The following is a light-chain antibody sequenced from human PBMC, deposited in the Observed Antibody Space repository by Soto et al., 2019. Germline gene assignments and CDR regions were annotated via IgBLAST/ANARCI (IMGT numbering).Light chain of an antibody. CDR1: SSDVGGYNY. Sequence: QSALTQPASVSGSPGQSITISCTGTSSDVGGYNYVSWYQQHPGKAPKLMIFDVINRPSGVSHRFSGSKSGNTASLTISGLQAEDEAYYYCSSYTSSNTLFGGGTKLTVL. V-gene: IGLV2-14*03. J-gene: IGLJ2*01. CDR3: SSYTSSNTL. CDR2: DVI.